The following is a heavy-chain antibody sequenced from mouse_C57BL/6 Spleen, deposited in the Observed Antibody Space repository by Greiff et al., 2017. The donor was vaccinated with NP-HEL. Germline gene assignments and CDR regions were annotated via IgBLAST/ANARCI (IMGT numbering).Heavy chain of an antibody. CDR1: GYTFTSYD. CDR2: IYPRDGST. V-gene: IGHV1-85*01. D-gene: IGHD1-1*01. J-gene: IGHJ1*03. CDR3: ARSIYYYGSSYWYFDV. Sequence: QVQLQQSGPELVKPGASVKLSCKASGYTFTSYDINWVKQRPGQGLEWIGWIYPRDGSTKYNEKFKGKATLTVDTSSSTAYMELHSLTSEDSAVYFCARSIYYYGSSYWYFDVWGTGTTVTVSS.